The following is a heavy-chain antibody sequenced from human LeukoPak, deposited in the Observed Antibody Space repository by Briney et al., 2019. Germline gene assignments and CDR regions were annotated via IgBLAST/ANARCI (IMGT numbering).Heavy chain of an antibody. CDR1: GFTFSDYW. Sequence: PGGSLRLSCAASGFTFSDYWMHWVRQAPGKGLVWVSRISSDGSRVTYADSVQGRFTMSRDNAKNTLYLQMNSLRAEDSAMYYCARGQQWLKDYWGQGTLVTVSS. V-gene: IGHV3-74*01. D-gene: IGHD6-19*01. J-gene: IGHJ4*02. CDR3: ARGQQWLKDY. CDR2: ISSDGSRV.